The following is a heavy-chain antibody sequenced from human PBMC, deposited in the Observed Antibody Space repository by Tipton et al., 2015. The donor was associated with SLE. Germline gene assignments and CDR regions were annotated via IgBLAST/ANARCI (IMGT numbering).Heavy chain of an antibody. V-gene: IGHV4-61*02. D-gene: IGHD1-1*01. Sequence: LRLSCTVSGDSFSSGSSSWNWVRQPAGKGLEWIGLIYNSGITNYNPSLQSRVTLSVDMSKNQFSLRLKSVTAADTAVYYCATGHFDFWGQGRLVTVSS. CDR2: IYNSGIT. CDR1: GDSFSSGSSS. CDR3: ATGHFDF. J-gene: IGHJ5*01.